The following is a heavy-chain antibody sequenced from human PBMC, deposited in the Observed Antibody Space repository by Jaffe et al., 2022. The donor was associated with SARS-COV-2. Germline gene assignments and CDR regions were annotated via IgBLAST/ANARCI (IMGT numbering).Heavy chain of an antibody. CDR1: GFPFSGFG. CDR2: ISGSSSTI. D-gene: IGHD5-18*01. Sequence: EVRLVESGGSLVRPGGSLRLSCAASGFPFSGFGLSWVRQAPGKGLEWISFISGSSSTIYYADSVRGRFTVSRDYAKNSLDLEMDRLRDEDSAVYFCARSLGIQGGRPAYWFDSWGQGTLVNVSS. CDR3: ARSLGIQGGRPAYWFDS. J-gene: IGHJ5*01. V-gene: IGHV3-48*02.